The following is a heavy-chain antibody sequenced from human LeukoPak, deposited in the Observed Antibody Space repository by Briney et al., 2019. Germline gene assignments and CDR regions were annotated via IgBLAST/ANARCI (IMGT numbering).Heavy chain of an antibody. CDR1: GFTFSSYT. CDR2: IGRNGGST. V-gene: IGHV3-64*02. D-gene: IGHD2-15*01. CDR3: ARGGYCSGSSCANYYYYGMGV. Sequence: GGSLRLSCAASGFTFSSYTMHWVRQAPGKGLEYVSAIGRNGGSTYYADSVKGRFTISRDNSKNTLYLQMGTLRAEDMAVYYCARGGYCSGSSCANYYYYGMGVWGQGTTVTVSS. J-gene: IGHJ6*02.